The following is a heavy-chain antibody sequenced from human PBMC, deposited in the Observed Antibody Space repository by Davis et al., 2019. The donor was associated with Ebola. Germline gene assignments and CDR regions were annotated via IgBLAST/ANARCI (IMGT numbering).Heavy chain of an antibody. V-gene: IGHV1-2*02. Sequence: ASVTVSCTASGYTFTGYYMHWVRQAPGQGLEWMGWINPNSGGTNYAQKFQGRVTMTRDTSISTAYMELSRLRSDDTAVYYCARDLPPDSSSWFYYYYYGMDVWGQGTTVTVSS. CDR2: INPNSGGT. J-gene: IGHJ6*02. CDR3: ARDLPPDSSSWFYYYYYGMDV. D-gene: IGHD6-13*01. CDR1: GYTFTGYY.